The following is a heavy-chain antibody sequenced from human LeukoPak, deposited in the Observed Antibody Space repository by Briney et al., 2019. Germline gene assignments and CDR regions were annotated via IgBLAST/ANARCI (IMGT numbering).Heavy chain of an antibody. J-gene: IGHJ5*02. Sequence: GGPLTLSCAVSGCTFSNYDKHWVRQAPGKGLDWVAFIQNDGSNNYYADSEKRRHNIYRHDSKNTLYLQMNSLRAEDTAVYYCARGQGVATNNWFDPWGQGTLVTVSS. V-gene: IGHV3-30*02. CDR2: IQNDGSNN. CDR1: GCTFSNYD. CDR3: ARGQGVATNNWFDP. D-gene: IGHD5-24*01.